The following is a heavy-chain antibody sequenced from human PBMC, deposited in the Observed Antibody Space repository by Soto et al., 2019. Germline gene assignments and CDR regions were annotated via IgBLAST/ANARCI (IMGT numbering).Heavy chain of an antibody. CDR1: GYSFTNGF. J-gene: IGHJ4*02. D-gene: IGHD2-15*01. Sequence: GDALNISCKFAGYSFTNGFISVGRQMGGEFLSWMGRIDPDDSYTNYSPSFQGHVTISVDKSISTAYLQWSSLQASDTAIYYCARLPHPHYRSASTSYGSWGKGNLLTVSS. V-gene: IGHV5-10-1*01. CDR2: IDPDDSYT. CDR3: ARLPHPHYRSASTSYGS.